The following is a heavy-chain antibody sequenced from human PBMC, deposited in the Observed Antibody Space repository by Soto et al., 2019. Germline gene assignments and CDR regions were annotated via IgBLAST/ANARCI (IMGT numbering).Heavy chain of an antibody. CDR2: ISAYNGNT. V-gene: IGHV1-18*01. CDR3: ASDWTETIFGVVIHPGY. CDR1: GYTFTSYG. D-gene: IGHD3-3*01. Sequence: QVQLVQSGAEVKKPGASVKVSCKASGYTFTSYGISWVRQAPGQGLEWMGWISAYNGNTNYAQKLQGRVTMTTDTSTSTDYMELRSLRSDDTAVYYCASDWTETIFGVVIHPGYWGQGNLVTVSS. J-gene: IGHJ4*02.